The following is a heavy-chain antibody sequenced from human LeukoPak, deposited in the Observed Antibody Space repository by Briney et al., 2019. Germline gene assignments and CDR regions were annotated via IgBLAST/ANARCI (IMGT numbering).Heavy chain of an antibody. CDR3: TRDIVVVPAVAYYYYYMDV. D-gene: IGHD2-2*01. J-gene: IGHJ6*03. CDR1: GFTFSSYG. Sequence: GGSLRLSCAASGFTFSSYGMHWVRQAPGKGLEWVGFIRSKAYGGTTEYAASVKGRFTISRDDSKSIAYLQMNSLKTEDTAVYYCTRDIVVVPAVAYYYYYMDVWGKGTTVTVSS. V-gene: IGHV3-49*04. CDR2: IRSKAYGGTT.